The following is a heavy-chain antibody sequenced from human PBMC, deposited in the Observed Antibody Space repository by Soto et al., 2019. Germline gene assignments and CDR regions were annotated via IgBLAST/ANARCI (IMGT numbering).Heavy chain of an antibody. CDR2: IYYSGST. D-gene: IGHD5-18*01. Sequence: QVQLQESGPGLVKPSQTLSLTCTVSGGSISSGGYYWSWIRQHPGKGLEWIGYIYYSGSTYYNPYRKSGXXHXVXXAKNQFSRTLSSVTAADTAVDYCATHSYTQSGTDYWGQGTLVTVSS. J-gene: IGHJ4*02. CDR1: GGSISSGGYY. V-gene: IGHV4-31*03. CDR3: ATHSYTQSGTDY.